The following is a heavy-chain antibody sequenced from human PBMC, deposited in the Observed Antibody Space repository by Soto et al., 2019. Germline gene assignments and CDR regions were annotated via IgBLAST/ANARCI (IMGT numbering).Heavy chain of an antibody. D-gene: IGHD3-16*01. V-gene: IGHV3-30-3*01. CDR2: ISYDSTKI. J-gene: IGHJ6*02. CDR1: GFTFNSYA. Sequence: QVQLVESGGGVVQPGRSLRLSCAASGFTFNSYAIHWVSQAPGKGLEWLALISYDSTKIFYSDSVKGRFTISRDNSESTLYLQMNSLRAEDTAVYYCARKRSNWHDYYVHYEMDVWGQGTTFIVSS. CDR3: ARKRSNWHDYYVHYEMDV.